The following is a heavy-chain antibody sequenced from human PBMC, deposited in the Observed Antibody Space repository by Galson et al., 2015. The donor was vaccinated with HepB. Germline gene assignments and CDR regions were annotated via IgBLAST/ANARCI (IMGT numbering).Heavy chain of an antibody. CDR2: VWYDTTYK. V-gene: IGHV3-33*01. CDR3: AREGRVAITYFDY. J-gene: IGHJ4*02. Sequence: SLRLSCAASGFTLSSYNMHWFRQAPGKGPEWVAMVWYDTTYKYYAASVKGRFTISRDKSKSQLYLQMHSLRAEDTAVYYCAREGRVAITYFDYCGQGTPVTVSS. CDR1: GFTLSSYN. D-gene: IGHD2-15*01.